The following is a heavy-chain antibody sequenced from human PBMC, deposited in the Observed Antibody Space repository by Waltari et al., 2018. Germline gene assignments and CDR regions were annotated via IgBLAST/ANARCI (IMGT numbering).Heavy chain of an antibody. V-gene: IGHV3-21*01. CDR2: ISSSSSYI. J-gene: IGHJ4*02. D-gene: IGHD3-22*01. Sequence: EVQLVESGGGLVKPGGSLRLSCAASGFTFSSYSMNCVRQAPGKGLEWVSSISSSSSYIYYADSVKGRFTISRDNAKNSLYLQMNSLRAEDTAVYYCASTVSYDSSGYYYVYWGQGTLVTVSS. CDR1: GFTFSSYS. CDR3: ASTVSYDSSGYYYVY.